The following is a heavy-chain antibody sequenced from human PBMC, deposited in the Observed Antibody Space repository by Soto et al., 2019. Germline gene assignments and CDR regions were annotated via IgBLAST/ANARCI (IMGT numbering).Heavy chain of an antibody. CDR2: TYSGDTT. V-gene: IGHV3-66*01. CDR3: ARFAFKSRFDF. CDR1: GFTFSTYS. J-gene: IGHJ4*02. Sequence: GGSLRLSCAASGFTFSTYSMNWVRQAPWEGLEWVSVTYSGDTTYYADSVKGRFTVSRDISKNTLYLQMNSLRAEDTAVFYCARFAFKSRFDFRGKGTLVTVS.